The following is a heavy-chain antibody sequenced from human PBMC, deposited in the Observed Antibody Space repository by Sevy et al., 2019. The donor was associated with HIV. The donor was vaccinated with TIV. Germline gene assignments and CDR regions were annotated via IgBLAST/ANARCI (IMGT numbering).Heavy chain of an antibody. CDR3: AGLRYYYMDV. Sequence: GGSLRLSCAASGFTFSSYSMNWVRQAPGKGLEWVSSISSSSSHIYYADSVKGRFTISRDNAKNSLYLQMNSLRAEDTAVYYCAGLRYYYMDVWGKGTTVTVSS. J-gene: IGHJ6*03. CDR1: GFTFSSYS. CDR2: ISSSSSHI. V-gene: IGHV3-21*01.